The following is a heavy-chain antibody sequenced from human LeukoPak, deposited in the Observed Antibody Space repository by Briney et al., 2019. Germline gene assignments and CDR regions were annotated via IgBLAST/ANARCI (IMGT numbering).Heavy chain of an antibody. J-gene: IGHJ5*02. CDR1: GGSISSYY. Sequence: PSETLSLTCTVSGGSISSYYWSWIRQPPGKGLEWIGCIYYSGSTNYNPSLKSRVTISVDTSKNQFSLKLSSVTAADTAVYYCARVIPDTVTTGWFDPWGQGTLVTVSS. V-gene: IGHV4-59*01. CDR3: ARVIPDTVTTGWFDP. CDR2: IYYSGST. D-gene: IGHD4-11*01.